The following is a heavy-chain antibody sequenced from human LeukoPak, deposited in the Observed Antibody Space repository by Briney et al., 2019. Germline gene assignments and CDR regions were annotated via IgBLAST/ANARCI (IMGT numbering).Heavy chain of an antibody. CDR2: INSRSSII. J-gene: IGHJ6*03. V-gene: IGHV3-48*01. Sequence: GGSLRLSCEVCGFSFSSYSMNWVRQAPGKGLEWVSYINSRSSIIKYADSVGGRFIISRDNAKNVLHLQMNSLRSEDTAVYYCTREGIGYYIDGWGKGTTVIVSS. CDR3: TREGIGYYIDG. CDR1: GFSFSSYS. D-gene: IGHD2-2*01.